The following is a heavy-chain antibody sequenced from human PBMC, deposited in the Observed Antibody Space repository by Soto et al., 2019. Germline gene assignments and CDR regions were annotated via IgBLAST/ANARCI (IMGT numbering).Heavy chain of an antibody. Sequence: QVTLKESGPVLVKPTETLTLTCTVSGFSLSNARMGVSWIRQPPGKALEWLAHIFSNDEKSYSTSLKSRLTISKDTSKSQVVLTMTNMDPVDTATYYCARHYGSGSYYENWFDPWGQGTLVTVSS. D-gene: IGHD3-10*01. J-gene: IGHJ5*02. CDR2: IFSNDEK. CDR1: GFSLSNARMG. CDR3: ARHYGSGSYYENWFDP. V-gene: IGHV2-26*01.